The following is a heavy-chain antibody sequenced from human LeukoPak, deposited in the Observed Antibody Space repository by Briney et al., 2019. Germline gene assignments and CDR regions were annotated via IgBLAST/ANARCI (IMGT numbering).Heavy chain of an antibody. V-gene: IGHV3-74*01. CDR2: INGDGSGT. D-gene: IGHD1-26*01. CDR1: GFTFSSNW. Sequence: GGSLRLSCAASGFTFSSNWMHRARQAPGKGLVWVSRINGDGSGTNYADSVKGRFTISRDNAKNTLYLQMNSLRAEDTAVYYCARGYYSGSRIDYWGQGTLVTVSS. J-gene: IGHJ4*02. CDR3: ARGYYSGSRIDY.